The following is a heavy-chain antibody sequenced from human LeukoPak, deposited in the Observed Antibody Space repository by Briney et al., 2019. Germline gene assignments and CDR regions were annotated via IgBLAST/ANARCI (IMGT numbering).Heavy chain of an antibody. D-gene: IGHD2-2*01. V-gene: IGHV1-18*01. CDR2: ISAYNGNT. Sequence: ASVKVSCKASGYTFTSYSISWVRQAPGQRLEWMGWISAYNGNTNYAQKLQGRVTMTTDTSTRTAYMELRRLRSDDTAVYYCARGPDCSSTSCYEFDYWGQGTLVTVSS. CDR1: GYTFTSYS. CDR3: ARGPDCSSTSCYEFDY. J-gene: IGHJ4*02.